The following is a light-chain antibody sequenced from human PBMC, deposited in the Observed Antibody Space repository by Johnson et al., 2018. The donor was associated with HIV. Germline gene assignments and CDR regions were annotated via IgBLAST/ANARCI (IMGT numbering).Light chain of an antibody. V-gene: IGLV1-51*01. CDR1: SSNIGNNY. CDR3: GTWDSSLSAAGV. J-gene: IGLJ1*01. CDR2: DNN. Sequence: QSVLTQPPSVSAVPGQKVTISCSGSSSNIGNNYVSWYQQLPGTAPKLLIYDNNKRPSGIPDRFSGSKSGTSATLGITGLQTGDEADYYCGTWDSSLSAAGVFGTGTNVTVL.